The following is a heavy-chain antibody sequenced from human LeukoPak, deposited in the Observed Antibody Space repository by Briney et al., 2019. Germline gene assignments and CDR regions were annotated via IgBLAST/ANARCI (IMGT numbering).Heavy chain of an antibody. CDR2: ISGSGGST. J-gene: IGHJ3*02. CDR1: GFTFSSYW. D-gene: IGHD3-10*01. Sequence: GGSLRLSCAASGFTFSSYWMTWVRQAPGKGLEWVSAISGSGGSTYYPDSVKGRFTISRDNSKNTLYLQMNSLRAEDTAVYYCANGGGGRAFDIWGQGTMVTVSS. V-gene: IGHV3-23*01. CDR3: ANGGGGRAFDI.